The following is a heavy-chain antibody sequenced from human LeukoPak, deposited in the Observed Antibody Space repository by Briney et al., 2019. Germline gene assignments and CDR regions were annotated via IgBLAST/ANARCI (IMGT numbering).Heavy chain of an antibody. V-gene: IGHV3-23*01. CDR2: ISGSGGST. Sequence: GSLRLSCAASGFTFSSYAMSWVRQAPGKGLEWVSAISGSGGSTCYADSVKGRFTISRDNSKNTLYLQMNSLRAEDTAVYYCAKRTPHGQWLYYFDYWGQGTLVTVSS. J-gene: IGHJ4*02. CDR3: AKRTPHGQWLYYFDY. D-gene: IGHD6-19*01. CDR1: GFTFSSYA.